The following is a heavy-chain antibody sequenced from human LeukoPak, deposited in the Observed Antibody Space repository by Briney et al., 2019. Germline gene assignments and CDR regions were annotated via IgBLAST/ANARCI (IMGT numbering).Heavy chain of an antibody. CDR3: ARRFQGGFDY. CDR2: IYYSGST. D-gene: IGHD3-10*01. Sequence: SETLSLTCTVSGGSISSSSYYWGWIRQPPGKGLEWIGSIYYSGSTYYNPSLKSRVTISVDTSKNQFSLKLSSVPAADTAVYYCARRFQGGFDYWGQGTLVTVSS. J-gene: IGHJ4*02. CDR1: GGSISSSSYY. V-gene: IGHV4-39*01.